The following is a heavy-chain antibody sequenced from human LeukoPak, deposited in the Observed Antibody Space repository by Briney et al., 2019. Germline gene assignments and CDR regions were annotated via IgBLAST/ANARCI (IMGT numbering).Heavy chain of an antibody. CDR3: ARDLAAYYDFWSGPRGWFDP. D-gene: IGHD3-3*01. CDR2: IRSSSSTI. CDR1: GFTFSSYS. V-gene: IGHV3-48*04. J-gene: IGHJ5*02. Sequence: GGSLRLSCAASGFTFSSYSMNWVRQAPGKGLEWVSYIRSSSSTIYYADSVKGRFTISRDNAKNSLYLQMNSLRAEDTAVYYCARDLAAYYDFWSGPRGWFDPWGQGTLVTVSS.